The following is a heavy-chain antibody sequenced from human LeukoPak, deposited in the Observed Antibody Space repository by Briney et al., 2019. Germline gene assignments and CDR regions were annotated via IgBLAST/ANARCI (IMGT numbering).Heavy chain of an antibody. J-gene: IGHJ4*02. Sequence: GASVKVSCKASGYTFTSYGISWVRQAPGQGLEWMGWISAYNGNTNYAQKLQGRVTMTTDTSTSTAYMELRSLRSDDTAVYYCASSLEYCSSTSCYVGYWGQETLVTVSS. V-gene: IGHV1-18*01. D-gene: IGHD2-2*01. CDR2: ISAYNGNT. CDR1: GYTFTSYG. CDR3: ASSLEYCSSTSCYVGY.